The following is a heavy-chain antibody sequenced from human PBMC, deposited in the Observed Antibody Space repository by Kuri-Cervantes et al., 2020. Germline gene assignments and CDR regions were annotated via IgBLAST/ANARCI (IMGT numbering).Heavy chain of an antibody. J-gene: IGHJ1*01. D-gene: IGHD6-13*01. Sequence: GSLRLSCTVSGGSISSSSYYWGWIRQPPGKGLEWIGSIYYSGSTYYNPSLKSRVTISVDTSKNQFSLKLSSVTAADTAVYYCASPLSRGYSSSWSVEYFQHWGQGTLVTVSS. CDR2: IYYSGST. CDR3: ASPLSRGYSSSWSVEYFQH. CDR1: GGSISSSSYY. V-gene: IGHV4-39*01.